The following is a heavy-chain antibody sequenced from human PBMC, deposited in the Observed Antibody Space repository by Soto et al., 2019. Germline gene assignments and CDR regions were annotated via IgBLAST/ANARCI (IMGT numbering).Heavy chain of an antibody. D-gene: IGHD3-10*01. V-gene: IGHV2-70*11. CDR1: GFSLSTGGMC. Sequence: SGPTLVKPTETLTLTCTFSGFSLSTGGMCVNWIRQPPGKALEWLARIDWEDDKYYTTSLKTRLTISKDTSKNQVVLRMTNMDPVDTATYYCARAYYYGSGRGLDIWGQGTMVTVSS. CDR3: ARAYYYGSGRGLDI. J-gene: IGHJ3*02. CDR2: IDWEDDK.